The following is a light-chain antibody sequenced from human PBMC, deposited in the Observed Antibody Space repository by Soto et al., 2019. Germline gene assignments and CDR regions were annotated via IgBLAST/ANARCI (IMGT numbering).Light chain of an antibody. CDR3: QQYYSFPA. CDR1: QTISFW. J-gene: IGKJ5*01. CDR2: DAS. Sequence: DIQMTQSPSTLSASVGDSVTITCRASQTISFWLAWYQQRPGKAPKLLIHDASTLESGVPSRFSGSRSGTEFTLPINSLQPDDFATYFCQQYYSFPAFGQGTRLESK. V-gene: IGKV1-5*01.